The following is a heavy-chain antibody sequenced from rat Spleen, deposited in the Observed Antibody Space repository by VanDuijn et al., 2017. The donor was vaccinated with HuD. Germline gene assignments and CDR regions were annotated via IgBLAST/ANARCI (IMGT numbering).Heavy chain of an antibody. CDR3: TREMYTTDYYYWYFDF. J-gene: IGHJ1*01. V-gene: IGHV5-20*01. Sequence: EVQLVESGGGLVQPGRSMKLSCAASGFTFSNYDMAWVRQAPTKGLEWVASISYDGSSTYYRDSVKGRFTISRDNAKSTLYLQMNSLRSEDTATYDCTREMYTTDYYYWYFDFWGPGTMVTVSS. CDR1: GFTFSNYD. CDR2: ISYDGSST. D-gene: IGHD1-6*01.